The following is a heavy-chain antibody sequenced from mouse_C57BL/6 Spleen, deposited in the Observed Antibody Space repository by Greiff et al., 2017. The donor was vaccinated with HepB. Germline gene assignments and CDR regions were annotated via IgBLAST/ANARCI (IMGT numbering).Heavy chain of an antibody. D-gene: IGHD4-1*02. J-gene: IGHJ2*01. CDR2: IRSKSNNYAT. CDR3: VRHANFYFDY. V-gene: IGHV10-1*01. CDR1: GFSFNTYA. Sequence: EVKLMESGGGLVQPKGSSKLSCAASGFSFNTYAMNWVRQAPGKGLEWVARIRSKSNNYATYYADSVKDRFTISRDDSESMLYLQMNNLKTEDTAMYYCVRHANFYFDYWGQGTTLTVSS.